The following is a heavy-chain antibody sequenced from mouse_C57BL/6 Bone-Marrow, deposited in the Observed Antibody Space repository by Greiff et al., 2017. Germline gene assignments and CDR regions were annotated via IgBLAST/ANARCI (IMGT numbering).Heavy chain of an antibody. CDR3: ARPYDEGDAMDY. CDR2: IRNKANGYTT. CDR1: GFTFTDYY. Sequence: EVKLMESGGGLVQPGGSLSLSCAASGFTFTDYYMSWVRQPPGKALEWLGFIRNKANGYTTEYSASVKGRFTISRDNSQSILYLQMNALRAEDSATYYCARPYDEGDAMDYWGQGTSVTVSS. V-gene: IGHV7-3*01. J-gene: IGHJ4*01. D-gene: IGHD2-14*01.